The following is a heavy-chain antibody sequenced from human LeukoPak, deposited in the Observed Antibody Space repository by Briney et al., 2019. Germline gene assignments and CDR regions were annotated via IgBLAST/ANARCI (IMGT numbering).Heavy chain of an antibody. CDR3: AKDTRYFDWLLSN. Sequence: GGSLRLSCAASRFTFSIYAMSWVRQAPGKGLEWVSGISGSGGDTYYADSVKGRFTISRDNSKNRVYLQMNSLRAEDTAVYYCAKDTRYFDWLLSNWGQGTLVTVSS. V-gene: IGHV3-23*01. J-gene: IGHJ4*02. D-gene: IGHD3-9*01. CDR1: RFTFSIYA. CDR2: ISGSGGDT.